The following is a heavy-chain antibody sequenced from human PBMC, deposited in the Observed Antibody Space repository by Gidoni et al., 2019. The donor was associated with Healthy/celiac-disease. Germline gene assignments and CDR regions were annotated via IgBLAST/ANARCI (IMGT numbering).Heavy chain of an antibody. V-gene: IGHV5-51*01. CDR1: GYSFTSYW. Sequence: EVQLVQSGAEVKKPGESLKISCKGSGYSFTSYWIGWVRQMPGKGLEWMGIIYPGDSDTRYSPSFQGQVTISADKSISTAYLQWSSLKASDTAMYYCARHLEMATLLDAFDIWGQGTMVTVSS. CDR3: ARHLEMATLLDAFDI. J-gene: IGHJ3*02. CDR2: IYPGDSDT. D-gene: IGHD5-12*01.